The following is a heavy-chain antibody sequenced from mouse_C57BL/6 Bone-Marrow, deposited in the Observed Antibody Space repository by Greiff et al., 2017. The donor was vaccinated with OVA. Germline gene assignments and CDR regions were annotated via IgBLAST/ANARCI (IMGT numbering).Heavy chain of an antibody. CDR2: IRSKSNNYAT. D-gene: IGHD2-3*01. V-gene: IGHV10-1*01. CDR1: GFSFNTYA. J-gene: IGHJ3*01. CDR3: VIYDGYYEGFAY. Sequence: EVQLQQSGGGLVQPKGSLKLSCAASGFSFNTYAMNWVRQAPGKGLEWVARIRSKSNNYATYYADSVKDRFTISRDDSESMLYLQMNNLKTEDTAMYYCVIYDGYYEGFAYWGQGTLVTVSA.